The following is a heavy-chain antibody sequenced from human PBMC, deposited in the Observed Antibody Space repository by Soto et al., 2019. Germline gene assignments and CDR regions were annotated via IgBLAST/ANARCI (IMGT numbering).Heavy chain of an antibody. CDR3: AKVLGGYSYGSLDY. CDR1: GVTLSTYD. Sequence: GGSVGISGAACGVTLSTYDMHLVRQATGKGLEWVAGLSYAGDTYYPGSGKGRFTVSRESAKNTLYLQMNSLRAEDPAVYYCAKVLGGYSYGSLDYWGQGTLVTVPS. CDR2: LSYAGDT. D-gene: IGHD5-18*01. J-gene: IGHJ4*02. V-gene: IGHV3-13*01.